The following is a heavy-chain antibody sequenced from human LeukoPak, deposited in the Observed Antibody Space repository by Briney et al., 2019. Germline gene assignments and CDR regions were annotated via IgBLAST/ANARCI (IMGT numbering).Heavy chain of an antibody. CDR2: IIPIFGTA. J-gene: IGHJ4*02. V-gene: IGHV1-69*05. Sequence: AASVKVSCKASGGTFSSYAISWVRQAPGQGLEWMGGIIPIFGTANYAQKFQGRVTITTDESTSTAYMELSSLRSEDTAVYYCARETHYGGNPFDYWGQGTLVTVSS. D-gene: IGHD4-23*01. CDR3: ARETHYGGNPFDY. CDR1: GGTFSSYA.